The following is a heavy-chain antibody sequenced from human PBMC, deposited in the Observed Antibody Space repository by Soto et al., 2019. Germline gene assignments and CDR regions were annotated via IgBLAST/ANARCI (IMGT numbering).Heavy chain of an antibody. CDR1: GFTFSSYA. D-gene: IGHD2-15*01. CDR3: AKSVDYCSGGSCYGGDAFDI. V-gene: IGHV3-23*01. J-gene: IGHJ3*02. CDR2: ISGSGGST. Sequence: PGGSLRLSCAASGFTFSSYAMSWVRQAPGKGLEWVSAISGSGGSTYYADSVKGRFTISRDNSKNTLYLQMNSLRAEDTAVYYCAKSVDYCSGGSCYGGDAFDIWGQGTMVTVSS.